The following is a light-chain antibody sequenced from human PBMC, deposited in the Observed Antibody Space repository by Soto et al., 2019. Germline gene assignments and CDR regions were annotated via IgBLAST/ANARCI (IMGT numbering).Light chain of an antibody. CDR3: AAWDDSLSGYV. CDR2: RNN. Sequence: QSGLSQPPSASGAPGKRFTISCSGSSSNSGSNYVYLYQQLPGTAPKLLIYRNNQRPSGVPDRFSGSKSGTSASLAISGLRSEDEADYYCAAWDDSLSGYVFGTGTKVTVL. V-gene: IGLV1-47*01. CDR1: SSNSGSNY. J-gene: IGLJ1*01.